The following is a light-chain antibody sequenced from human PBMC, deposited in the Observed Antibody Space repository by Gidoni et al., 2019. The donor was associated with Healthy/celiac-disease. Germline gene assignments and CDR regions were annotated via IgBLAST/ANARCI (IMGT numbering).Light chain of an antibody. Sequence: QSALTQPASVSGSPVQSITISCTGTSSDVGSYNLVSWYQQHPGKAPKLMIYEGRKRPSGVANRFSGSKSGNTASLTISGLQAEDEADYYCCSYAGSSTFYVFGTGTKVTVL. V-gene: IGLV2-23*01. CDR2: EGR. CDR3: CSYAGSSTFYV. J-gene: IGLJ1*01. CDR1: SSDVGSYNL.